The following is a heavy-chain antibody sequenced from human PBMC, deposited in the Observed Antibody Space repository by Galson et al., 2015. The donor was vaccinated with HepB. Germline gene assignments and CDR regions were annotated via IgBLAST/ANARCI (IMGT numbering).Heavy chain of an antibody. CDR3: ATDRCSYFDDY. V-gene: IGHV3-23*01. J-gene: IGHJ4*02. CDR1: GFTFSSSA. CDR2: ISGSGGTT. D-gene: IGHD2/OR15-2a*01. Sequence: SLRLSCAASGFTFSSSAMTWVRQAPGKGLEWVSNISGSGGTTYYADSVRGRFTISRDNSKNTLYLQMNSLRAEDTAVYYCATDRCSYFDDYWGQGTLVTVSS.